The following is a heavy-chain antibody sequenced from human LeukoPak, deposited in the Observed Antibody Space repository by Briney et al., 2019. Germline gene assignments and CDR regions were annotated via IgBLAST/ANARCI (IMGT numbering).Heavy chain of an antibody. CDR3: ARVERDDSSGWYRWFDP. J-gene: IGHJ5*02. Sequence: PSETLSLTCTVSGGPISRHYWSWIRQPPGKGLEWIGYIYYSGSTNYNPSLKSRVTMSVDTSKNQFSLKLSSVTAADTAVYYCARVERDDSSGWYRWFDPWGQGTLVTVSS. D-gene: IGHD6-19*01. CDR2: IYYSGST. CDR1: GGPISRHY. V-gene: IGHV4-59*11.